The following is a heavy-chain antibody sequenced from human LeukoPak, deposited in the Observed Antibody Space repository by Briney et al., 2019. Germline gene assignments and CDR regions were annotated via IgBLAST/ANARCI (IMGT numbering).Heavy chain of an antibody. Sequence: ASVKVSCRASGYTFTSYYMHWVRQAPGQGLEWMGIINPRGDYTTYAQNFQGRATMTRDTSTSTIYMELSSLRSEDTAVYYCARSGYLVVTAYDAFDIWGQGTMVTVSS. CDR2: INPRGDYT. CDR3: ARSGYLVVTAYDAFDI. CDR1: GYTFTSYY. V-gene: IGHV1-46*01. D-gene: IGHD2-21*02. J-gene: IGHJ3*02.